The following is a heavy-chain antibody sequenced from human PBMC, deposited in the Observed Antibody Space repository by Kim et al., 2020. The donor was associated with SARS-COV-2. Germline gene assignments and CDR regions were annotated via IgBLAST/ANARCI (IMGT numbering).Heavy chain of an antibody. D-gene: IGHD2-2*01. CDR3: ARDGPSDAYQGYYLDY. Sequence: ASVKVSCKASGYRFTGYYMHWVRQAPGQGLEWMGWINANSGGTNEGRQFQDRVTMTRDTSISTIYMELTRLTSDDMAVYYCARDGPSDAYQGYYLDYWGQGTLVTVSS. CDR2: INANSGGT. J-gene: IGHJ4*02. CDR1: GYRFTGYY. V-gene: IGHV1-2*02.